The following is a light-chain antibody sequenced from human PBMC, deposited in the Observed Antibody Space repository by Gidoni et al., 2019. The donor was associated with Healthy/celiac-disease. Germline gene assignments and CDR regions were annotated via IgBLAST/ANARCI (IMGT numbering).Light chain of an antibody. CDR2: ANT. Sequence: QSVLTQPPSVSAAPGQKVTISCSGSSSNIGNNYVSWYQQLPGTAPNLLIYANTKRPSGIPDRFSGSQSGTSATLCITGLQTGDEADYYCGTWDSSLSAWVFGGGTKLTVL. J-gene: IGLJ3*02. CDR3: GTWDSSLSAWV. CDR1: SSNIGNNY. V-gene: IGLV1-51*01.